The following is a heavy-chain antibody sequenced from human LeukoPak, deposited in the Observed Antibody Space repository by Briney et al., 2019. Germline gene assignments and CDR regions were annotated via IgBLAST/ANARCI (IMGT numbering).Heavy chain of an antibody. D-gene: IGHD4-23*01. CDR3: ARDAYGGNSWGWFDP. CDR1: DGSISDSY. V-gene: IGHV4-59*01. J-gene: IGHJ5*02. CDR2: IFYTGFT. Sequence: PSETLSLTCTVSDGSISDSYWSWIRQSPGKGLEWIGYIFYTGFTHYNPSLESRVTISVDTSKKQFSLRLNSVTAADTAVYYCARDAYGGNSWGWFDPWGQGTLVTVSS.